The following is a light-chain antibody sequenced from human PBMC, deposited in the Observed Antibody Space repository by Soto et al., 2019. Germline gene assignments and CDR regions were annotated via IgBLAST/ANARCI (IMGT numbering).Light chain of an antibody. CDR3: SYTSSRNLV. CDR1: SSDVGGYNY. CDR2: EVS. J-gene: IGLJ2*01. V-gene: IGLV2-14*01. Sequence: QSVLTQPASVSGSPGQSITISCTGTSSDVGGYNYVSWYQQHPGKAPKLMIYEVSNRPSGVSNRFSGSKSGNTASLTISGLQAEDEADYYCSYTSSRNLVFGGGTKVTVL.